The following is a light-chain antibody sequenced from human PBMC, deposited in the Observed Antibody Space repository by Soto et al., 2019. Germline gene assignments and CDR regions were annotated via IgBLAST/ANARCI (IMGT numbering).Light chain of an antibody. Sequence: DIQMTQSPSSLYPSVGDRVTITCRASQSISSYLNWYQQKPGKAPKLLIYAASSLQSGVPSRFSVSGSGTDFTLTISSLQPEDFATYYCQQSYSTPWTFGQGTQVEIK. V-gene: IGKV1-39*01. CDR2: AAS. J-gene: IGKJ1*01. CDR3: QQSYSTPWT. CDR1: QSISSY.